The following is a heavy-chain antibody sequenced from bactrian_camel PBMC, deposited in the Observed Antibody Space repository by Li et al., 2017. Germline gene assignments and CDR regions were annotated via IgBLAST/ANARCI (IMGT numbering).Heavy chain of an antibody. CDR1: GFTFSVSA. Sequence: VQLVESGGGLVQPGSSLTLRCATSGFTFSVSALSWVRQAPGKGLMWVSHINSSGQKRHYAPSVKGRFTVSRDNAKGTLFLQMNDVDLDDTGLYYCVTGIVAGEHGSWNYWGQGTQVTVS. D-gene: IGHD6*01. V-gene: IGHV3S35*01. CDR3: VTGIVAGEHGSWNY. J-gene: IGHJ4*01. CDR2: INSSGQKR.